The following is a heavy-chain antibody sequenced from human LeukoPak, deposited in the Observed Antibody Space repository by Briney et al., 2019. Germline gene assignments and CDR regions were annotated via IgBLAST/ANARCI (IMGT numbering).Heavy chain of an antibody. J-gene: IGHJ4*02. D-gene: IGHD3-3*01. CDR2: VQYTGST. V-gene: IGHV4-59*01. CDR3: ARVERNWSGYYAKVYYFDY. CDR1: GVSISSYS. Sequence: PSETLSLTCSVSGVSISSYSWSWLRQAPGKGLEWIASVQYTGSTTYNPSLRSRLTISVDTSKSQFSLQLSSVTTADTAVYYCARVERNWSGYYAKVYYFDYRGQGTLVTVSS.